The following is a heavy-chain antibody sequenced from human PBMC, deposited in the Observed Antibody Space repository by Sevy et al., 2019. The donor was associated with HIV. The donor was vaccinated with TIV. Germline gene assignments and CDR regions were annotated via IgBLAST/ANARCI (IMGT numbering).Heavy chain of an antibody. D-gene: IGHD3-16*01. CDR3: ARVPRGQLCYSGSLGGYYYHMDV. Sequence: SETLSLSCSVSGGSVSSGTYYWSWIRQPPGKGLEWIGHIYKTGSTNYKLSLQSRVTISGDTSTNQFSLRLRSVTAADTAVYYCARVPRGQLCYSGSLGGYYYHMDVWGKGTTVTVSS. J-gene: IGHJ6*03. CDR1: GGSVSSGTYY. CDR2: IYKTGST. V-gene: IGHV4-61*01.